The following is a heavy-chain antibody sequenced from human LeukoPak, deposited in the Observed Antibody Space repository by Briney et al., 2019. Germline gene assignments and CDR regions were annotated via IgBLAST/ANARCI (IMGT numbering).Heavy chain of an antibody. V-gene: IGHV3-7*01. J-gene: IGHJ4*02. Sequence: PGGSLRLSCAASGFIFTYYFMSWVRQAPGKGLEWVASIKHDGSEKYYVDSVRGRFTISRDNTMNSLYLQMSSLRAEDTAVYYCATDRGWRTSGYYLYYFEYWGQGTLVTVSS. D-gene: IGHD3-3*01. CDR2: IKHDGSEK. CDR3: ATDRGWRTSGYYLYYFEY. CDR1: GFIFTYYF.